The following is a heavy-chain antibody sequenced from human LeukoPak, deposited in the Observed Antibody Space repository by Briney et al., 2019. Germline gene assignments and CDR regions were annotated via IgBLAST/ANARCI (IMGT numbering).Heavy chain of an antibody. CDR2: ISAYNGNT. D-gene: IGHD3-10*01. J-gene: IGHJ6*02. Sequence: ASVKVSCKASGYTFTSYGISWVRQAPGQGLEWMGWISAYNGNTNYAQKLQGRVTMTTDTSTSTAYMELRSLRSDDTAVYYCARVDRALDTYYYGSGAFGVWGQGTTVTVSS. V-gene: IGHV1-18*01. CDR3: ARVDRALDTYYYGSGAFGV. CDR1: GYTFTSYG.